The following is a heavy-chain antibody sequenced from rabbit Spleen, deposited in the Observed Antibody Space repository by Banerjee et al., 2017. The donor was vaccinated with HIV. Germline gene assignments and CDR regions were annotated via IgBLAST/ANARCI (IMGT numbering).Heavy chain of an antibody. D-gene: IGHD4-1*01. CDR2: IAGSSSGFT. CDR3: ARDLDGVIGWNFGW. J-gene: IGHJ3*01. CDR1: GFSFSSSDY. V-gene: IGHV1S40*01. Sequence: QALEESGGDRVKPGACLPLTCTDSGFSFSSSDYMCWGRQAAGRGVVWFLCIAGSSSGFTYSATWAKGRFTFSKTSSTTVTLQMTSLTAADTATYFCARDLDGVIGWNFGWWGQGTLVTVS.